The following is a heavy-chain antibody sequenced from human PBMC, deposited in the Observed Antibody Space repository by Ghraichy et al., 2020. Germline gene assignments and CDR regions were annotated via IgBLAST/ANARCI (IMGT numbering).Heavy chain of an antibody. CDR1: GFTFTSYA. D-gene: IGHD3-3*01. Sequence: GGSLRLSCSASGFTFTSYAIHWVRQAPGKGLEWVAVISYDGNNKYYADSVKGRFTISRDNSKTTLYLQMNSLRAEDTALYYCARTHNDFWSGYSANFDYWGQGTLVTVSS. J-gene: IGHJ4*02. CDR2: ISYDGNNK. CDR3: ARTHNDFWSGYSANFDY. V-gene: IGHV3-30-3*01.